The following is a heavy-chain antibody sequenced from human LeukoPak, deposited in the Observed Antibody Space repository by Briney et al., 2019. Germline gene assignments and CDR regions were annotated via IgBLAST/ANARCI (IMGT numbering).Heavy chain of an antibody. D-gene: IGHD5-12*01. CDR1: GASISSYY. V-gene: IGHV4-59*01. CDR2: IYNSGST. J-gene: IGHJ5*02. CDR3: ARSEKVATATGWFDP. Sequence: SETLSLTCTVSGASISSYYWSWIRQSPGKGLEWIGYIYNSGSTNYNPSLKSRVNIAVDTSKNQSSLKLTSVTAADTAVYYCARSEKVATATGWFDPWGQGTLVTVSS.